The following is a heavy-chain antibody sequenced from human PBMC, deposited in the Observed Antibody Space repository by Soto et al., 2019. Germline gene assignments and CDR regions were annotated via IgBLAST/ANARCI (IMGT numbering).Heavy chain of an antibody. J-gene: IGHJ4*02. D-gene: IGHD3-3*01. Sequence: QVQLVQSGAEVKTPGSSLKVSCTTSGGIISSFAINWVRQAPGQGLEWMGGIIPIDGTTKYAGNFQGRVTITADASTSTAYMALSSLRPEDTAVYYCARSFTKTRRGGVAFDYWGQGTLLTVSP. CDR1: GGIISSFA. CDR3: ARSFTKTRRGGVAFDY. CDR2: IIPIDGTT. V-gene: IGHV1-69*01.